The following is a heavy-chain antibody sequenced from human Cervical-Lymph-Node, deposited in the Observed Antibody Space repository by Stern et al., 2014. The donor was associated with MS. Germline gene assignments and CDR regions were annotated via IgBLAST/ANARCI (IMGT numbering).Heavy chain of an antibody. Sequence: GQLVESGGAVVQPGRSLRLSCAASGFTFSSYGMHWVRQAPGKGLEWGTVISYDGNHKYYAASVKGRFTISRDNSKNTLHLQMNSVTPDDTAIYYCARDYEDTSMLFDHWGQGTLVTVSS. J-gene: IGHJ4*02. CDR3: ARDYEDTSMLFDH. CDR2: ISYDGNHK. V-gene: IGHV3-30*03. D-gene: IGHD2-8*01. CDR1: GFTFSSYG.